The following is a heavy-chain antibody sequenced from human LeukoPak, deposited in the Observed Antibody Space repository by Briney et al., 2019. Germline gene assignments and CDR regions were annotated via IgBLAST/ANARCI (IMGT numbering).Heavy chain of an antibody. Sequence: SETLSLTCAVYGGSFSGYYWSWIRQPPGKGLEWIGEINHSGSTNYNPSLKSRVTISVDTSKNQFSLKLSYVTAADTAVYYCARTYYDYVWGSYRYRFDYWGQGTLVTVSS. D-gene: IGHD3-16*02. V-gene: IGHV4-34*01. CDR1: GGSFSGYY. CDR3: ARTYYDYVWGSYRYRFDY. J-gene: IGHJ4*02. CDR2: INHSGST.